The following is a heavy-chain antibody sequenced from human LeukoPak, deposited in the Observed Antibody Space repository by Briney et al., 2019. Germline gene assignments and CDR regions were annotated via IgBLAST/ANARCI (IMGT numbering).Heavy chain of an antibody. CDR3: ASFNSYSGYDYVRDY. D-gene: IGHD5-12*01. Sequence: ASVKVSCKASGGTFSSYAISWVRQAPGQGLEWMGGIIPIFGTANYAQKFQGRVTIIADESTSTAYMELSSLRSEDTAVYYCASFNSYSGYDYVRDYWGQGTLVTVSS. V-gene: IGHV1-69*13. CDR1: GGTFSSYA. J-gene: IGHJ4*02. CDR2: IIPIFGTA.